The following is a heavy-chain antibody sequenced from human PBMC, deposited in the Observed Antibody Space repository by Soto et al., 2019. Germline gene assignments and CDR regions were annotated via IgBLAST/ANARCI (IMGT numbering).Heavy chain of an antibody. J-gene: IGHJ4*02. CDR2: ISYDGSNK. D-gene: IGHD6-13*01. CDR1: GFTFSSYG. CDR3: ARWNWQQLAFDY. V-gene: IGHV3-30*03. Sequence: GGSLRLSCAASGFTFSSYGMHWVRQAPGKGLEWVAVISYDGSNKYYADSVKGRFTISRDNSKNTLYLQMNSLRAGDTAVYYCARWNWQQLAFDYWGQGILVSVSS.